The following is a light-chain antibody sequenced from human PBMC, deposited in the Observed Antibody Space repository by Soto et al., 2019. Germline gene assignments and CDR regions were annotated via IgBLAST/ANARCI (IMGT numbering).Light chain of an antibody. CDR3: QHSYTAPPFT. CDR1: QNIYNY. V-gene: IGKV1-39*01. CDR2: AAS. J-gene: IGKJ2*01. Sequence: DIQMTQSPSSLSASVGASVTITCRASQNIYNYLNWYQQKPGKAPRLLIYAASTLHSGVPSRFTGSGSGTDFSLTINGLQPEDFATYYCQHSYTAPPFTFGQETRLEI.